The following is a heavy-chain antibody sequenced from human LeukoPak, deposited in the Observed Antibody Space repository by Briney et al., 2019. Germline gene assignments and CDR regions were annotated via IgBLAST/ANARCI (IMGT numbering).Heavy chain of an antibody. CDR2: INHSGST. J-gene: IGHJ4*02. CDR3: ARIRRYSSGWYQNFDY. Sequence: SETLSLTCAVYGGSFSGYYWGWIRQPPGKGLEWIGEINHSGSTNYNPSLKSRVTISVDTSKNQFSLKLSSVTAADTAVYYCARIRRYSSGWYQNFDYWGQGTLVTVSS. CDR1: GGSFSGYY. V-gene: IGHV4-34*01. D-gene: IGHD6-19*01.